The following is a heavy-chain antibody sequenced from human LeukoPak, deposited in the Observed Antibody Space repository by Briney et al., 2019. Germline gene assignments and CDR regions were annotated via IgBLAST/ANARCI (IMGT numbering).Heavy chain of an antibody. Sequence: NPSETLSLTCAVYGGSFSGYYWSWIRQPPGKGLEWIGEINHSGSTNYNPSLKSRVTISVDTSKNQFSLKLSSVTAADTAVYYCARGSKYSSGWYYPYYYYMDVWGKGTTVTVSS. CDR1: GGSFSGYY. V-gene: IGHV4-34*01. J-gene: IGHJ6*03. D-gene: IGHD6-13*01. CDR3: ARGSKYSSGWYYPYYYYMDV. CDR2: INHSGST.